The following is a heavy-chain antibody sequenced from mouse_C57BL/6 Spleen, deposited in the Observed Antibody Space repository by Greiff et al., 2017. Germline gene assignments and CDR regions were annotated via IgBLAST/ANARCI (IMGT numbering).Heavy chain of an antibody. CDR1: GYTFTSYW. Sequence: QVQLQQPGAELVRPGSSVKLSCKASGYTFTSYWMHWVKPRPIQGLEWIGNIDPSDSETHYNQKFKDKATLTVDKSSSTAYMQLSSLTSEDSAVYYCAREDYGGSIDYWGQGTTVTVSS. CDR3: AREDYGGSIDY. J-gene: IGHJ4*01. D-gene: IGHD1-1*01. V-gene: IGHV1-52*01. CDR2: IDPSDSET.